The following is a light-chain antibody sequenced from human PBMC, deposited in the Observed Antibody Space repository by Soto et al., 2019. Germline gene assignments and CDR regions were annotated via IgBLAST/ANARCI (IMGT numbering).Light chain of an antibody. V-gene: IGLV2-14*01. CDR2: EVS. CDR3: SSYASSATLI. Sequence: QSVLTQPASVSGSPGQSITISCTGTNSDVGGYNYVSWYQQYPGKAPKLIIYEVSNRPSGVSNRFSGSKSGNTASLTMSGLQAEDEADYYCSSYASSATLIFGGGTKLTVL. J-gene: IGLJ2*01. CDR1: NSDVGGYNY.